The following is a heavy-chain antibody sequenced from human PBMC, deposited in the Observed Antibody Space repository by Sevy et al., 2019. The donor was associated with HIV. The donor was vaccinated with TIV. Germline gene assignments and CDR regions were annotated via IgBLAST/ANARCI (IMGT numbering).Heavy chain of an antibody. Sequence: GGSQRLSCAASGFTFTNAWMSWVRQAPGKGLEWVGRIKSKAEAATRDFAAPVKGRFAISRDDSKNTLYLQMDSLKTEDTGVYYCTAGVGASDFDYWGQGILVTVSS. V-gene: IGHV3-15*01. D-gene: IGHD1-26*01. CDR3: TAGVGASDFDY. CDR2: IKSKAEAATR. J-gene: IGHJ4*02. CDR1: GFTFTNAW.